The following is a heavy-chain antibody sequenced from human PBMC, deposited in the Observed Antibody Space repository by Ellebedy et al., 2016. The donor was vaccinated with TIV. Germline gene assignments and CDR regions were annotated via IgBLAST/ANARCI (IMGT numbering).Heavy chain of an antibody. Sequence: MPSETLSLTCAVSGDSISSSNWWSWVRQPPGKGLEWIGEIWHSGSTNYNPSLKSRVSMSVDKSKNQFSLNLNSVSAADTAVYYCAKENYAMDVWGQGTTVIVSS. V-gene: IGHV4-4*02. CDR2: IWHSGST. CDR3: AKENYAMDV. J-gene: IGHJ6*02. CDR1: GDSISSSNW.